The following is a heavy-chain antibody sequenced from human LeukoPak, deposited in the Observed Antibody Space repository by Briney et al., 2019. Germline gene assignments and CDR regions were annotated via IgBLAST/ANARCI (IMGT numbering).Heavy chain of an antibody. CDR2: IYYSGST. CDR3: ASGGAAAGTGDY. Sequence: GSLRLSCAASGFTFSDYYMSWIRQAPGKGLEWIGYIYYSGSTNYNPSLKSRVTISVDTSKNQFSLKLSSVTAADTAVYYCASGGAAAGTGDYWGQGTLVTVSS. V-gene: IGHV4-59*01. D-gene: IGHD6-13*01. J-gene: IGHJ4*02. CDR1: GFTFSDYY.